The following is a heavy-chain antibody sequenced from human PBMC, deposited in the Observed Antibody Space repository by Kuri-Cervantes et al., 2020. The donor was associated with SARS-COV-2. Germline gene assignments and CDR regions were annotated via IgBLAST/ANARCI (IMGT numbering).Heavy chain of an antibody. J-gene: IGHJ3*02. V-gene: IGHV1-45*02. CDR3: ARSGPGAISREDDAFDI. D-gene: IGHD2-21*01. CDR2: ITPFNGNT. Sequence: SAKDSCKASGYTITGYYMNWVRQDPGQTHEWMGWITPFNGNTNYAQKFQDRVTITTARSASTAYIQLSSLGSEDTAMYYCARSGPGAISREDDAFDIWCQRTMVTVSS. CDR1: GYTITGYY.